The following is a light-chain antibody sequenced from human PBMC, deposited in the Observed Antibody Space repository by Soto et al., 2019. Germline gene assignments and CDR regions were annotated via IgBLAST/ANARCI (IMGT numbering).Light chain of an antibody. CDR1: SSSIGAGYD. V-gene: IGLV1-40*01. CDR3: QSYDRTSVV. CDR2: GNI. J-gene: IGLJ2*01. Sequence: QSVLAQPPSVSGAPGQRVTIPCTGSSSSIGAGYDVHWYQQLPGTAPKLLIYGNINRPSGVPDRFSGSKSGTSASLAITGLQAEDEADYYCQSYDRTSVVFGGGTKLTVL.